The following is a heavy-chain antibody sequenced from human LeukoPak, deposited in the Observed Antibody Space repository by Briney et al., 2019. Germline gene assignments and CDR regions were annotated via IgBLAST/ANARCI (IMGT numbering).Heavy chain of an antibody. D-gene: IGHD2-15*01. CDR3: ARGKKLGYCSGGSCYSSLDY. J-gene: IGHJ4*02. CDR1: GGSISSSSYY. CDR2: IYYSGST. V-gene: IGHV4-61*05. Sequence: PSETLSLTCTVSGGSISSSSYYWSWIRQPPGKGLEWIGYIYYSGSTNYNPSLKSRVTISVDTSKNQFSLKLSSVTAADTAVYYCARGKKLGYCSGGSCYSSLDYWGQGTLVTVSS.